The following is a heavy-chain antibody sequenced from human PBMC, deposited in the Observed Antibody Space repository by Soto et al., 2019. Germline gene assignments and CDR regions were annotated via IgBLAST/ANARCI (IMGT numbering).Heavy chain of an antibody. J-gene: IGHJ4*02. V-gene: IGHV3-43*01. Sequence: GGSLRLSCAASGFTFDDYTMHWVRQAPGKGLEWVSLISWDGGSTYYADSVKGRFTISRDNSKNSLYLQMNSLRTEDTALYYCAKDMGIAAIIDYWGQGTLVTVSS. D-gene: IGHD6-13*01. CDR3: AKDMGIAAIIDY. CDR2: ISWDGGST. CDR1: GFTFDDYT.